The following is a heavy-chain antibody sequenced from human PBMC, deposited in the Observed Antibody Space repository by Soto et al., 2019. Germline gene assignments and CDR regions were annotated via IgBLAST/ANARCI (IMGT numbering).Heavy chain of an antibody. Sequence: VGSLRLSCAASGFTLSSLAMHWVRQAPGKGLEWVAVISYDGSNKYYAASVKGRFTISRDNSKNTLYLQMNSLRAEDRAVYYCAKDINGGSGGTWGMDVWGQGTTVTVSS. CDR2: ISYDGSNK. D-gene: IGHD4-17*01. CDR3: AKDINGGSGGTWGMDV. J-gene: IGHJ6*02. V-gene: IGHV3-30*18. CDR1: GFTLSSLA.